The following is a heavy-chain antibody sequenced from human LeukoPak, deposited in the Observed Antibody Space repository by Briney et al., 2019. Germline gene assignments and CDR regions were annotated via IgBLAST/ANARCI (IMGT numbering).Heavy chain of an antibody. Sequence: SETLSLTCTVSGGSISSRSFYWGWIRQPPGKGLEWIGSVHHSGHTFYNPSLESRVTISVDTPENQFSLKLSSATAADTAVYFCARVSTDLHSGYNDFYHYGMDVWGQGTTVTVSS. CDR3: ARVSTDLHSGYNDFYHYGMDV. J-gene: IGHJ6*02. V-gene: IGHV4-39*07. CDR2: VHHSGHT. CDR1: GGSISSRSFY. D-gene: IGHD3-22*01.